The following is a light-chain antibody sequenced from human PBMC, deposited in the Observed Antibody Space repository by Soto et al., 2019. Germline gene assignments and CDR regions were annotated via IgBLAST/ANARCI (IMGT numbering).Light chain of an antibody. CDR2: EVS. V-gene: IGLV2-14*01. CDR1: SSDVGYYNY. J-gene: IGLJ3*02. CDR3: SSYSSSSTPKV. Sequence: QSALTQPASVSGSPGQSITISCTGTSSDVGYYNYVSWYQQHPGKVPKLLIYEVSNRPSGVSSRFSGSKSGNTASLTISGLQAEDEADYYCSSYSSSSTPKVFGGGTKVTVL.